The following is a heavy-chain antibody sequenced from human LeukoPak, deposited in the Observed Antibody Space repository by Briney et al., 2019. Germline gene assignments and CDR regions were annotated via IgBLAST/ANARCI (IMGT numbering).Heavy chain of an antibody. J-gene: IGHJ1*01. D-gene: IGHD3-22*01. CDR2: INHSGST. V-gene: IGHV4-34*01. CDR3: ATNYYDSSGYLYFQH. Sequence: SETLSLTCAVYGGSFSGYYWSWIRQPPGTGLEWIGEINHSGSTYYNPSLKSRVTISVDTSKNQFSLKLSSVTAADTAVYYCATNYYDSSGYLYFQHWGQGTLVTVSS. CDR1: GGSFSGYY.